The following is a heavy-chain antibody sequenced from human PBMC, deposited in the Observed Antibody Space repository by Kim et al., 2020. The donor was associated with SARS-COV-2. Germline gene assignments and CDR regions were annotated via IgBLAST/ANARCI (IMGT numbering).Heavy chain of an antibody. Sequence: SETLSLTCTVSGGSISGYYWNWIRQSPGKGLEWIGYLYSSGSTNYNPSLKSRVIMSVDTSKKQFFLRLSSVTAADTAVYYCARSVGYDNGDYVGYYYFAMDVWGQGTAVNVSS. CDR3: ARSVGYDNGDYVGYYYFAMDV. V-gene: IGHV4-59*01. CDR2: LYSSGST. CDR1: GGSISGYY. D-gene: IGHD4-17*01. J-gene: IGHJ6*02.